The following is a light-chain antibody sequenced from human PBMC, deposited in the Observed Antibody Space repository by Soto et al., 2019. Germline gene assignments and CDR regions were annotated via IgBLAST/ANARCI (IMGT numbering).Light chain of an antibody. CDR3: CSYVGSSTS. V-gene: IGLV2-23*02. CDR1: SSDVGSYNL. J-gene: IGLJ1*01. Sequence: QSALTQPASVSGSPGQSITISCTGTSSDVGSYNLVSWYQQHPGKAPKLMIYEVSKRPSGVSNRFSGSKSGNTASLTISGLQAEDEADYYCCSYVGSSTSFGTGTKVTVL. CDR2: EVS.